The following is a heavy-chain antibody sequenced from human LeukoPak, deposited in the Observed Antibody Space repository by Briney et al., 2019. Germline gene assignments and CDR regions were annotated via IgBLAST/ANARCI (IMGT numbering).Heavy chain of an antibody. J-gene: IGHJ4*02. CDR3: ARGGDFSGDH. D-gene: IGHD2/OR15-2a*01. CDR1: GFTFSNFW. Sequence: GGSLRLSCAVSGFTFSNFWMSWVRQAPGRGLEWVANIHPEGNEKYHVESVKGRFIISRDNIKNLLFLQMNGLRVEDTGVYYCARGGDFSGDHWGQGTLVTVPS. CDR2: IHPEGNEK. V-gene: IGHV3-7*04.